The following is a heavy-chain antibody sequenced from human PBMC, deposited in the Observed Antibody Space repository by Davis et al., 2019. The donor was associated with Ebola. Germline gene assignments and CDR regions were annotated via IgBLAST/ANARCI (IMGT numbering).Heavy chain of an antibody. CDR1: VITFSSYA. V-gene: IGHV3-23*01. J-gene: IGHJ4*02. CDR3: AKAGGIVGATSDY. Sequence: PGGSLRLSCTDSVITFSSYAMTWVRQAPGKGLEWVSAISGSGGSTYYADSVKGRFTISRDNSKKTLYLQMNSLRAEDTAVYYCAKAGGIVGATSDYWGQGTLVTVSS. CDR2: ISGSGGST. D-gene: IGHD1-26*01.